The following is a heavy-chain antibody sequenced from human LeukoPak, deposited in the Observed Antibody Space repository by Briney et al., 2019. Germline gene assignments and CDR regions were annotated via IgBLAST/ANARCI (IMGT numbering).Heavy chain of an antibody. CDR3: ARHRSPYIVVVVAATLPYIDY. Sequence: SETLSLTCTVSGGSISSSRYYWGWIRQPPGKGLEWIGSIYYSGSTYYNPSLKSRVTISVDTSKNQFSLKLSSVTAADTAVYYCARHRSPYIVVVVAATLPYIDYWGQGTLVTVSS. CDR1: GGSISSSRYY. V-gene: IGHV4-39*01. J-gene: IGHJ4*02. CDR2: IYYSGST. D-gene: IGHD2-15*01.